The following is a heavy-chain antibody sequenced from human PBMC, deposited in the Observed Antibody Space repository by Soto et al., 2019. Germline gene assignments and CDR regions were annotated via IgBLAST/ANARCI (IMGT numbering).Heavy chain of an antibody. CDR1: GFTFSSYA. V-gene: IGHV3-23*01. D-gene: IGHD6-19*01. J-gene: IGHJ5*02. CDR3: AKGRIAVAAPYNWFDP. Sequence: VKLLESGGGLVQPGGSLRLSCAASGFTFSSYAMSWVRQAPGKGLAWVSTITGGGDNTHYADSVKGRFTISRDNSKNTLSMQMNSLSVEDTAVYHCAKGRIAVAAPYNWFDPWGQGTLVTVSS. CDR2: ITGGGDNT.